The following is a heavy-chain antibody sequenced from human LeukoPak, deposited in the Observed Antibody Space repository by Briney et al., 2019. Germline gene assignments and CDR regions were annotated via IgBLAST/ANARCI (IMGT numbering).Heavy chain of an antibody. D-gene: IGHD3-10*01. Sequence: GGSLRLSCAAPGLTFTSHGFHWVRQAPGRGLEWLTFISLDGSRKSYADSVKGRFTFSRDDSKNTLYLEMNSLRAEDTATYYCARDRAVSWLDSWGLGTLVIVSS. J-gene: IGHJ5*01. V-gene: IGHV3-33*05. CDR1: GLTFTSHG. CDR2: ISLDGSRK. CDR3: ARDRAVSWLDS.